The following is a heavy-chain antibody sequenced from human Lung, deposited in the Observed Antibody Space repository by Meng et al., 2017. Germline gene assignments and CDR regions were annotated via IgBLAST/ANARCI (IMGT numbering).Heavy chain of an antibody. CDR3: ARERHSTIIRGVIDF. CDR2: INHGGST. Sequence: LQRWGLALLMHSDNLSLTLDVYGGSISGSYWSWIRQSPAKGLEWIGKINHGGSTNYNPSLESRVTISVDTPKNQFSLRLTSMTVADTAVYYCARERHSTIIRGVIDFWGQGALVTVSS. CDR1: GGSISGSY. J-gene: IGHJ4*02. V-gene: IGHV4-34*01. D-gene: IGHD3-10*01.